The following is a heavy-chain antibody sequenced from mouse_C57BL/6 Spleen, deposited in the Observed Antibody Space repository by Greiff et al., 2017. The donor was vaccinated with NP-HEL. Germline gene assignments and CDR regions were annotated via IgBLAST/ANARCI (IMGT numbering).Heavy chain of an antibody. V-gene: IGHV1-54*01. Sequence: QVQLKESGAELVRPGTSVKVSCKASGYAFTNYLIEWVKQRPGQGLEWIGVINPGSGGTNYNEKFKGKATLTADKSSSTAYMQLSSLTSEDSAVYFCARSTRYDYSAYWGQGTLVTVSA. D-gene: IGHD2-4*01. CDR3: ARSTRYDYSAY. J-gene: IGHJ3*01. CDR2: INPGSGGT. CDR1: GYAFTNYL.